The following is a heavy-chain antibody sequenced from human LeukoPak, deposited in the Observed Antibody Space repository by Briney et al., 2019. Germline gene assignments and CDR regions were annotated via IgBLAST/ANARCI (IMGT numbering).Heavy chain of an antibody. CDR2: ISWNSGSI. CDR1: GFTFNNYA. J-gene: IGHJ4*02. Sequence: PGGSLRLSCVVSGFTFNNYAMHWVRQAPGKGLEWVSGISWNSGSIGYADSVKGRFTISRDNAKNSLYLQMNSLRAEDTALYYCATLEGAVAGRASKQAWGQGTLVTVSS. V-gene: IGHV3-9*01. D-gene: IGHD6-19*01. CDR3: ATLEGAVAGRASKQA.